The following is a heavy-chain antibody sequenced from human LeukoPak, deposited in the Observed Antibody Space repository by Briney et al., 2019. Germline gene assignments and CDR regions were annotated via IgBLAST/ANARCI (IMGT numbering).Heavy chain of an antibody. V-gene: IGHV3-21*01. CDR3: ARSGGSVGPGDY. Sequence: GGSLRLSCAASGFTFSSYSMNWVRQAPGKGLEWVSSIRSSSSYIYYADSVKGRFTISRDNAKNSLYLQMNSLRAEDTAVYYCARSGGSVGPGDYWGQGTLVTVSS. D-gene: IGHD3-10*01. CDR2: IRSSSSYI. CDR1: GFTFSSYS. J-gene: IGHJ4*02.